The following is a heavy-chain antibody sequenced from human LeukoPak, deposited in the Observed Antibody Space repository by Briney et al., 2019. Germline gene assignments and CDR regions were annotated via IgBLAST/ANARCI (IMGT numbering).Heavy chain of an antibody. J-gene: IGHJ5*02. CDR1: GYTFTSYD. CDR3: ARGRWRFGDTIFGENWFDP. D-gene: IGHD3-3*01. CDR2: MNPNSGNT. Sequence: ASVKVSCKASGYTFTSYDINWVRQATGQGLEWMGWMNPNSGNTGYAQKFQGRVTMTRNTSISTAYMELSSLRSEDTAVYYCARGRWRFGDTIFGENWFDPWGQGTLVTVSS. V-gene: IGHV1-8*01.